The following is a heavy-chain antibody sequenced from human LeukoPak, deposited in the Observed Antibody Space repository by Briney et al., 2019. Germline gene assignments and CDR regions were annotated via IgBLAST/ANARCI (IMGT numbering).Heavy chain of an antibody. Sequence: PSETLSLTCAVSGYPLGKNYYWGWIRQSPGKGLEWIGRIYGRASTSYNPSLMNRVTMSVDTSKNHFSLQLTSVTAADTAVYYCARYDSRGSASTRFDYWGPGILVTVSS. D-gene: IGHD3-16*01. V-gene: IGHV4-38-2*01. CDR1: GYPLGKNYY. J-gene: IGHJ4*02. CDR2: IYGRAST. CDR3: ARYDSRGSASTRFDY.